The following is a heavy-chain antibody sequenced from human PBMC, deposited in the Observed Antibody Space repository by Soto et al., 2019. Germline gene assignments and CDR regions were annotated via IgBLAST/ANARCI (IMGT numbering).Heavy chain of an antibody. CDR2: IYPGDSDT. Sequence: PGESLKISCKASGYRFSTYWIGWVRQMPGKGLEWMGIIYPGDSDTRYSPSFQGQVTISADKSVNTAYLQWSSLKASDTAVYYCARRTSGFDYWGQGTLVTSPQ. CDR3: ARRTSGFDY. J-gene: IGHJ4*02. CDR1: GYRFSTYW. D-gene: IGHD6-19*01. V-gene: IGHV5-51*01.